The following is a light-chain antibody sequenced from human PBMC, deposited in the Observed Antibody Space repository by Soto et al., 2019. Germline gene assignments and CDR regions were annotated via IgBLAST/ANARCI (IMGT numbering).Light chain of an antibody. V-gene: IGKV1-39*01. CDR1: QPISTY. CDR2: RAS. CDR3: QQSYTSPPT. J-gene: IGKJ1*01. Sequence: DIQLTQSPSALFASVGDRVTITCRASQPISTYLHWYQQKPGKVPNLLVYRASSLQSGVPSRFSRGGSGTDFTLTISGLQPEEFATYYCQQSYTSPPTFGQGTTVEIK.